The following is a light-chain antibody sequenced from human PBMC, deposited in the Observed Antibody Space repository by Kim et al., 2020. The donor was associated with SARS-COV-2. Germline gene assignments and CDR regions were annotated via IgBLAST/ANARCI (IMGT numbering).Light chain of an antibody. V-gene: IGLV1-40*01. CDR2: GNS. CDR3: QSYDSSLSACV. J-gene: IGLJ2*01. CDR1: TSNIGAGYD. Sequence: QSVLTQPPSVSGAPGETVTISCTGSTSNIGAGYDVHWYQQLPGIAPKLLMYGNSNRPSGVPDRFSASKSGTSASLAITGLQAEDEADYYCQSYDSSLSACVFGGGTKLTVL.